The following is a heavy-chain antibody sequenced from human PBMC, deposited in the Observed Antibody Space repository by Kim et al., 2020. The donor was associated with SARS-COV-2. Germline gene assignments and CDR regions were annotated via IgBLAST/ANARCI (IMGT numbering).Heavy chain of an antibody. Sequence: GGSLRRSCAASGFTFSSYAMSWVRQAPGKGLEWVSVIYSGGSSTYYADSVKGRFTISRDNSKNTLYLQMNSLRAEDTAVYYCAKGYYDSSAPLDYWGQGTLVTVSS. J-gene: IGHJ4*02. V-gene: IGHV3-23*03. D-gene: IGHD3-22*01. CDR2: IYSGGSST. CDR1: GFTFSSYA. CDR3: AKGYYDSSAPLDY.